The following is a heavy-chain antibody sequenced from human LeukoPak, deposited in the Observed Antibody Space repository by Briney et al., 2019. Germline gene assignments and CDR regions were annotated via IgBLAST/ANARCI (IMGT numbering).Heavy chain of an antibody. CDR2: TSTDGGRT. CDR3: AKGSSGDVLDR. V-gene: IGHV3-23*01. Sequence: ESLTLSCPASGFIFTNFGLVWVRQPPGEGLEWDSATSTDGGRTTYADFVKGRFSISRDNSKNPLFLQMDSLRAEDTALSYRAKGSSGDVLDRWGQGTMVAVSS. D-gene: IGHD3-22*01. CDR1: GFIFTNFG. J-gene: IGHJ5*02.